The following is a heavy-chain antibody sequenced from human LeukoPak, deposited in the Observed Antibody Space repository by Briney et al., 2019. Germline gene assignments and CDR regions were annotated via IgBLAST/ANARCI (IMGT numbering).Heavy chain of an antibody. Sequence: EPSETLSLTCTVSGGSISSYYWSWIRQPPGKGLEWIGYIYYSGSTNYNPSLESRVTISVDTSKNQFSLKLSSVTAADTAVYYCARVPYYDILTGTNYGMDVWGQGTTVTVSS. CDR3: ARVPYYDILTGTNYGMDV. CDR1: GGSISSYY. D-gene: IGHD3-9*01. CDR2: IYYSGST. V-gene: IGHV4-59*01. J-gene: IGHJ6*02.